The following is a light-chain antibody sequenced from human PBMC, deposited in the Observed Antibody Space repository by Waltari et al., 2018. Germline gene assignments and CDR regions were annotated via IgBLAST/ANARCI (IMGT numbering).Light chain of an antibody. CDR2: AAA. CDR1: QTIGSY. J-gene: IGKJ4*01. Sequence: DIEMTQSPSSLSASAGARITITCRASQTIGSYLNWYQQKAGKAPKVLIYAAANFQSGVPSRFIGSGSGTDFSLTITSVQPEDFGIYYCQQSYSSPLTFGGWTKVEIK. CDR3: QQSYSSPLT. V-gene: IGKV1-39*01.